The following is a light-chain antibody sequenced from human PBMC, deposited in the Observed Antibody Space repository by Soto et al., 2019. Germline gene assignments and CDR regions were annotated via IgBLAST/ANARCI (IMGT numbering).Light chain of an antibody. Sequence: AIRMTQSPSSFSASTGDRVTITCRASLGINSYLAWYQQNPGKAPKLLISAASTLQSGVPSRFSGSGSGTDFTLTITSLQSEDFATYYCQQYYSYPYTFGQGTKLEIK. V-gene: IGKV1-8*01. CDR1: LGINSY. J-gene: IGKJ2*01. CDR2: AAS. CDR3: QQYYSYPYT.